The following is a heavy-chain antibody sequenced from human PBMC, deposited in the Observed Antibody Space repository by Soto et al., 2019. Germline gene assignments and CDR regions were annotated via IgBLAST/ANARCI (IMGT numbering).Heavy chain of an antibody. CDR2: INPSGGST. V-gene: IGHV1-46*03. J-gene: IGHJ6*03. CDR1: GYTFTSYY. D-gene: IGHD3-9*01. Sequence: ASVKVSCKASGYTFTSYYMRWVRQAPGQGLEWMGIINPSGGSTSYAQKFQGRVTMTRDTSTSTVYMELSSLRSEDTAVYYCTRDPHILPHYMDVWGKGTTVTVSS. CDR3: TRDPHILPHYMDV.